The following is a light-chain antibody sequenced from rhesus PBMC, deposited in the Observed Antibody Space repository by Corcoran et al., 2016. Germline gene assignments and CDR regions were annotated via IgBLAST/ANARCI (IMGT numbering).Light chain of an antibody. CDR1: QGISSY. CDR3: QQHNSYPLT. Sequence: DIQMTQSPSSLSASVGDRVTFTCRSSQGISSYTAWYQQKPGKAPSLLFYTASTLKSGVPSRFSGHGTGTASTLPIRILQPVDFATYYCQQHNSYPLTCDGGTKVELK. J-gene: IGKJ4*01. CDR2: TAS. V-gene: IGKV1-25*01.